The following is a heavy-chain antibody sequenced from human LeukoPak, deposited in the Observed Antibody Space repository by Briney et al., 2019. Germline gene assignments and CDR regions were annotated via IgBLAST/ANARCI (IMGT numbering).Heavy chain of an antibody. CDR3: AKDDRWLQFCC. Sequence: GGTLRLSCVASGFTFSSHGMNWVRQAPGKGLEWVSGIIPSGHTTYYADSVRGRFTISRDNSRNTVYLQMNSLRAEDTAVYYCAKDDRWLQFCCWGQGTLVTVSA. CDR1: GFTFSSHG. J-gene: IGHJ4*02. D-gene: IGHD5-24*01. V-gene: IGHV3-23*01. CDR2: IIPSGHTT.